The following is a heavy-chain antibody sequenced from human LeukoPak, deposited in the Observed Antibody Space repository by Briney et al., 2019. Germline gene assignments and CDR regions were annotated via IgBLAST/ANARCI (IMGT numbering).Heavy chain of an antibody. CDR1: GRAFSAYK. CDR3: VVGGSPGY. J-gene: IGHJ4*02. Sequence: GGSLSPSFAAPGRAFSAYKMPGFSQAPRKGLVWVSRISTDGYTTDYADFVQGRFTASRDNTKNTWSLEMNSLRAEDTAVYYCVVGGSPGYWGQGTLVTVSS. V-gene: IGHV3-74*01. CDR2: ISTDGYTT. D-gene: IGHD2-15*01.